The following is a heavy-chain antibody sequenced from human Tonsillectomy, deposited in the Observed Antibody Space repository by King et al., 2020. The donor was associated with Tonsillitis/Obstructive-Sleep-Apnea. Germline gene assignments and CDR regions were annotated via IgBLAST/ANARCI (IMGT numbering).Heavy chain of an antibody. CDR2: ISYDGSNK. D-gene: IGHD3-3*01. V-gene: IGHV3-30*04. CDR1: GFTFSTYA. J-gene: IGHJ4*02. CDR3: ARDPGPAHSYYDFWSGWFDY. Sequence: VQLVQSGGGVVQPGRSLRLSCAASGFTFSTYAMHWVRQATGKGLEWVAVISYDGSNKYYADSVKGRFTISRDNSKNTLYLQMNSLRAEDTAVYYCARDPGPAHSYYDFWSGWFDYWGQGTLVTVSS.